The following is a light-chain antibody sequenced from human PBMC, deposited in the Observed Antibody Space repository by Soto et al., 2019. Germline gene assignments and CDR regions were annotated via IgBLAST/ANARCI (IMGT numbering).Light chain of an antibody. CDR1: QSVSGW. CDR2: KAS. J-gene: IGKJ1*01. Sequence: DIQMTQSPSTLSSSVGDTVTVTCRASQSVSGWLAWYQQKPGKAPKLLIYKASTLKSGVPSRFSGSGSGTEFTLTISSLQPDDFATYYCQHYNSYGTFGQGTKVDIK. CDR3: QHYNSYGT. V-gene: IGKV1-5*03.